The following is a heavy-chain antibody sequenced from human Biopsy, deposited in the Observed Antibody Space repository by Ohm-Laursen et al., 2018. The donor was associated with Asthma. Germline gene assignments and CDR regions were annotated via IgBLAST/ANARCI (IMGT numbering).Heavy chain of an antibody. CDR1: YGSITSGGYY. J-gene: IGHJ4*02. CDR2: TYYSGST. Sequence: SQTLSPTCTVSYGSITSGGYYWTWIRQHPGKGLEWIGFTYYSGSTYYNPSLKSRVSISIDTSKNQFSLKLSSVTAADTAVYYCARAQDYYDSRGYYRSFDYWGQGTLVTVSS. V-gene: IGHV4-31*03. CDR3: ARAQDYYDSRGYYRSFDY. D-gene: IGHD3-22*01.